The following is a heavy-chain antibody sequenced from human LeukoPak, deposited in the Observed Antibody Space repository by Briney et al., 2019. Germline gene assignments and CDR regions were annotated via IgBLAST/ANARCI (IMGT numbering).Heavy chain of an antibody. CDR3: AKDSGYDYVSAFDI. Sequence: GGSLTLSCAASGFTFSSYVMTWVRQAPGKGLEWVSTISGNGDNTHYADSVKGRFTISRDNSKNTLFLQMDSLRAEDTAVYYCAKDSGYDYVSAFDIWGQGTMVSVSS. CDR2: ISGNGDNT. D-gene: IGHD5-12*01. V-gene: IGHV3-23*01. CDR1: GFTFSSYV. J-gene: IGHJ3*02.